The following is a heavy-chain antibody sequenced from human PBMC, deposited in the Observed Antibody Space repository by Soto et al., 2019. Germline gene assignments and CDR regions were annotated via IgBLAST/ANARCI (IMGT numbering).Heavy chain of an antibody. D-gene: IGHD3-3*01. CDR2: ISAYNGNT. Sequence: ASVKVSCKASGYTFTSYAMHLVRLAPGQGLEWMGWISAYNGNTNYAQKLQGRVTMTTDTSTSTAYMELRSLRSDDTAVYYCARTNRDFWSGYYYYYYGMDVWGQGTTVTVSS. V-gene: IGHV1-18*01. J-gene: IGHJ6*02. CDR3: ARTNRDFWSGYYYYYYGMDV. CDR1: GYTFTSYA.